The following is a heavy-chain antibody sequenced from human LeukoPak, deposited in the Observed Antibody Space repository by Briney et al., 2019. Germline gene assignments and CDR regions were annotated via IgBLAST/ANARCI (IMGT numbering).Heavy chain of an antibody. D-gene: IGHD3-10*01. CDR3: ARGRTGSGSAFDI. Sequence: ASVKVSCKASGYTFYTYGINWVRQAPGQGLEWMGWISAYNGNTDYAQRFQGRVTMTTDTSTSTAYMELRSLTSDDTAVYYCARGRTGSGSAFDIWGQGTRVTVSS. CDR1: GYTFYTYG. V-gene: IGHV1-18*01. J-gene: IGHJ3*02. CDR2: ISAYNGNT.